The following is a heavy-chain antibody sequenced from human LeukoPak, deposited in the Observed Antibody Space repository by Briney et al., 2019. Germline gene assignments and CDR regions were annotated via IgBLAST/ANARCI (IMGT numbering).Heavy chain of an antibody. J-gene: IGHJ4*02. CDR3: AIGGTYGSGS. CDR1: GFTFANTW. D-gene: IGHD3-10*01. V-gene: IGHV3-74*01. CDR2: INSDGSTT. Sequence: GRSLRLSCAASGFTFANTWMHWVRQAPGKGLVWVSLINSDGSTTNYADSVKGRFTISRDNAKNTVYLQMNSLRAEDTAVYYCAIGGTYGSGSWGQGTLVTVSS.